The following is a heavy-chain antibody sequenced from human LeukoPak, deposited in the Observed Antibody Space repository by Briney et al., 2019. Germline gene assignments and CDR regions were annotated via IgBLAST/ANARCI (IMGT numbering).Heavy chain of an antibody. CDR2: IYYSGST. CDR3: ARAKKYSSSYYWFNP. Sequence: PSETLSLTCTISGDSISSYYWSWIRQPPGKGLEWIGYIYYSGSTNYNPSLKSRVTISVDTSKNQFSLKLSSVTAADTAVYYCARAKKYSSSYYWFNPWGQGTLVTVSS. V-gene: IGHV4-59*01. D-gene: IGHD6-6*01. CDR1: GDSISSYY. J-gene: IGHJ5*02.